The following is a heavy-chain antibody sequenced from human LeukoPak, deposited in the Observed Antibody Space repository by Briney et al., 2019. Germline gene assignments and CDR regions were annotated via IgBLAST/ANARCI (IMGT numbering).Heavy chain of an antibody. CDR1: GFTFSSYA. CDR3: ARDEGSTWQRFDP. V-gene: IGHV3-74*01. CDR2: INSDGSST. Sequence: GGSLRLSCAASGFTFSSYAMSWVRQAPGKGLVWVSRINSDGSSTSYADSVKGRFTISRDNAKNTLYLQMNSLRAEDTAVYYCARDEGSTWQRFDPWGQGTLVTVSS. D-gene: IGHD6-13*01. J-gene: IGHJ5*02.